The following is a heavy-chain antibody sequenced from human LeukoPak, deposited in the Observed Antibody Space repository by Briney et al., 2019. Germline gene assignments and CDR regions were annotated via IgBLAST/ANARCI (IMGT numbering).Heavy chain of an antibody. V-gene: IGHV3-23*01. D-gene: IGHD4-17*01. CDR1: GFTFSSYA. CDR2: ISGSGGST. CDR3: AKRLGGYGDFLRAFDI. J-gene: IGHJ3*02. Sequence: GGSLRLSCAASGFTFSSYAMSWVRQAPGKGLEWVSAISGSGGSTYYADSVKGRFTISRDNSKNTLYLQMNSLRAEDTAVYYCAKRLGGYGDFLRAFDIWGQGTMVTVSS.